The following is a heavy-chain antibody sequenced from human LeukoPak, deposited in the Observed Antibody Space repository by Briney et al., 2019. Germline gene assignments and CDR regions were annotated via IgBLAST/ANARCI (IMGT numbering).Heavy chain of an antibody. CDR1: GGSISNYF. Sequence: SETLSLTCTVSGGSISNYFWSWIRQPPGKGLEWIGYIYYSGSTNYNPSLKSRVTISVDTSKNQFSLKLSSVTAADTAVYYCARVRQTGYSSGWTTSWGQGTLVTVSS. V-gene: IGHV4-59*08. CDR3: ARVRQTGYSSGWTTS. D-gene: IGHD6-19*01. CDR2: IYYSGST. J-gene: IGHJ4*02.